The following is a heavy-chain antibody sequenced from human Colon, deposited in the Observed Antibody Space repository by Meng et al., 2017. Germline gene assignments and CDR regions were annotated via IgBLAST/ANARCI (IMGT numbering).Heavy chain of an antibody. CDR3: ARDSGVVTPILDY. V-gene: IGHV3-33*01. J-gene: IGHJ4*02. D-gene: IGHD2-21*02. CDR2: IWYDGSRR. Sequence: GESLKIPCEATGYRFSGYGMHWVRRAPGKGLEWVAVIWYDGSRRYYGDSVKGRFTISRDDSRDTLYLQMNSLRAEDTAVYYCARDSGVVTPILDYWGQGTLVTVSS. CDR1: GYRFSGYG.